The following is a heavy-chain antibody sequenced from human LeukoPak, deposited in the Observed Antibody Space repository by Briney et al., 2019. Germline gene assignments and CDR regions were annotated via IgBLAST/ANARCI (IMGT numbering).Heavy chain of an antibody. CDR3: ATGKVFPTYDFWRGPIDY. CDR2: IYYNGST. Sequence: SETLSLTCTVSGGAISSSRHSWTWIRQPPGKGLERIGIIYYNGSTYYNPSLKSPVTISVGTSKNQFSLKLSSVTAADIAVYYCATGKVFPTYDFWRGPIDYWGQGTLVTVSS. CDR1: GGAISSSRHS. D-gene: IGHD3-3*01. V-gene: IGHV4-39*07. J-gene: IGHJ4*02.